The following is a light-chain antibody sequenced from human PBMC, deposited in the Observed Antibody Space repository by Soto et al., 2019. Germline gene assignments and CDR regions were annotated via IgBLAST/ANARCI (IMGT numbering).Light chain of an antibody. Sequence: EIVLTQSPATLSLSPGERATLSCRASQSIASYVAWYHQRPGQAPRLLIYATSNMATGVPVRFSGSGSGTEFTLTISRLETEDSGVYYCQQRNDWPRNTFGQGTRLEIK. V-gene: IGKV3-11*01. CDR1: QSIASY. CDR3: QQRNDWPRNT. CDR2: ATS. J-gene: IGKJ5*01.